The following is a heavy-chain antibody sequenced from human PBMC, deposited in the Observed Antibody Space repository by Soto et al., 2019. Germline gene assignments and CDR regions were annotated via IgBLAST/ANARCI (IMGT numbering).Heavy chain of an antibody. D-gene: IGHD6-6*01. CDR3: ARGVSQTYYYYYGMDV. CDR1: GFTFISYC. V-gene: IGHV3-33*01. J-gene: IGHJ6*02. Sequence: GGSLRLSCAASGFTFISYCMHWVRQAPGKGLEWVAVIWYDGSNKYHADSVKGRFTISRDNSKNTLYLQMNSLRAEDTAVYYCARGVSQTYYYYYGMDVWGQGTTVTVSS. CDR2: IWYDGSNK.